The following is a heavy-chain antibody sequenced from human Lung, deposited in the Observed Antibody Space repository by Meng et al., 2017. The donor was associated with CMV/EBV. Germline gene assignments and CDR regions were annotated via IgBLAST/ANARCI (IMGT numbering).Heavy chain of an antibody. D-gene: IGHD7-27*01. V-gene: IGHV3-30*04. CDR1: GLTRISHA. Sequence: GELLWSGGGVVQPGGNLRLSCAASGLTRISHAMHWVHQAPGKGLEWVAVITYDGGHTKYADSVKGRITVSRDNSANMLYLQMNSLRPEDTAVYCCAKDINWGFDPWGQGTLDTVSS. CDR3: AKDINWGFDP. J-gene: IGHJ5*02. CDR2: ITYDGGHT.